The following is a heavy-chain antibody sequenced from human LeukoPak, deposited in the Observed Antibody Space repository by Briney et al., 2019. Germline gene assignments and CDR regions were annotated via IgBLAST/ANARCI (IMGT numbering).Heavy chain of an antibody. CDR2: VSGGGEST. J-gene: IGHJ4*02. CDR1: EFTFSSHA. CDR3: AKGKYSSGGVPDY. D-gene: IGHD6-19*01. V-gene: IGHV3-23*01. Sequence: GGSLGLSCVASEFTFSSHAMNWVRQAPGKGLEWVSSVSGGGESTYYADSVKGRFTVSRDNSKNTLYLQINSLRGEDTAVYYCAKGKYSSGGVPDYWGQGTLVTVSS.